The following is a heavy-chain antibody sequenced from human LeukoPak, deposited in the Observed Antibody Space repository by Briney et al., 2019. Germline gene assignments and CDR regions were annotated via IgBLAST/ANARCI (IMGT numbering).Heavy chain of an antibody. Sequence: GGSLRLSCAASGFTFSSYEMNWVRQAPGKGLEWVSYISSSGSTIYYADSVKGRFTTSRDNAKNSLYLQMNSLRAEDTAVYYCAATTVTTSDYWGQGTLVTVSS. CDR3: AATTVTTSDY. J-gene: IGHJ4*02. V-gene: IGHV3-48*03. CDR1: GFTFSSYE. CDR2: ISSSGSTI. D-gene: IGHD4-17*01.